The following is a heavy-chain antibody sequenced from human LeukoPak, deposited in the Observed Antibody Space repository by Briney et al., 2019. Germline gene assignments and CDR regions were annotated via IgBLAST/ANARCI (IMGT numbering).Heavy chain of an antibody. V-gene: IGHV1-24*01. D-gene: IGHD3-9*01. J-gene: IGHJ6*02. CDR3: ATDWANRMTGYYNKPLSYYYYYGMDV. CDR1: GYTLTELS. CDR2: FDPEDGET. Sequence: GASVKVSCKVSGYTLTELSMHWVRQAPGKGLEWMGGFDPEDGETIYAQKFQGRVTMTEDTSTDTAYMELGSLRSEDTAVYYCATDWANRMTGYYNKPLSYYYYYGMDVWGQETTVTVSS.